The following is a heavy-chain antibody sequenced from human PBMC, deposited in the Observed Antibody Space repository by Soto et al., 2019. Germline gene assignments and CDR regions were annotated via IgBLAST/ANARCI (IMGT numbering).Heavy chain of an antibody. CDR1: GYTFTSYD. Sequence: QVQLVQSGAEVKKPGASVKVSCKASGYTFTSYDIHWVRQATGQGLEWMGWMNPNSGNTDYAQMFQGRVTMTMNTSISTAYMEVSSLTYEDTAVYYCARGPKDSYGYEDYWGQGTLVTVSS. D-gene: IGHD5-18*01. CDR2: MNPNSGNT. J-gene: IGHJ4*02. V-gene: IGHV1-8*01. CDR3: ARGPKDSYGYEDY.